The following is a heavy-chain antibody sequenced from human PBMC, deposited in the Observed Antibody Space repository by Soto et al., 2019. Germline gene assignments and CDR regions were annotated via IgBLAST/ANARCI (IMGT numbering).Heavy chain of an antibody. D-gene: IGHD1-26*01. CDR1: GFSITSYA. J-gene: IGHJ4*02. V-gene: IGHV3-23*01. CDR3: AKKMSGSYTYFDY. CDR2: ISGNGANI. Sequence: EVQLLESGGGLIQPGGSLRLSCAASGFSITSYAMSWVRQAPGKGLEWVSTISGNGANIFYGDSVKGRFPISRDTSENTVYLQMNSLRAEEDTAVYYCAKKMSGSYTYFDYWGQGTLVTVSS.